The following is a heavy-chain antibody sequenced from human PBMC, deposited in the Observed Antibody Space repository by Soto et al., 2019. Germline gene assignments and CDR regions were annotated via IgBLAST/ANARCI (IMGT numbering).Heavy chain of an antibody. Sequence: GGSLRLSCAASGFTFSSYSMNWVRQAPGKGLEWVSSISSRSSYIYYADSVKGRFTISRDNAKNSLYLQMNSLRAEDTAVYYCARYPPGEDYYDSSGYYYPDYWGQGTLVTVSS. CDR1: GFTFSSYS. D-gene: IGHD3-22*01. V-gene: IGHV3-21*01. CDR2: ISSRSSYI. J-gene: IGHJ4*02. CDR3: ARYPPGEDYYDSSGYYYPDY.